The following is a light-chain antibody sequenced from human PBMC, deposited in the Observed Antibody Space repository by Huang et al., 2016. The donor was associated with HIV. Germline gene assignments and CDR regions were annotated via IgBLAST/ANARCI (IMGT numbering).Light chain of an antibody. CDR2: AAS. Sequence: DIQMTQSPSSLSASVGDRVTITCRASQSVSNYLNWYQHKPGKAPKLLIYAASTLQSGVPSRFSGSRSGTHFTLTISSLQPEDFATYYCQQTYDTPPLTFGGGTKV. CDR1: QSVSNY. J-gene: IGKJ4*01. CDR3: QQTYDTPPLT. V-gene: IGKV1-39*01.